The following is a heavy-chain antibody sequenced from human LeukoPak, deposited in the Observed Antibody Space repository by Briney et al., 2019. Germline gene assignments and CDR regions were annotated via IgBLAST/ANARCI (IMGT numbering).Heavy chain of an antibody. V-gene: IGHV3-21*04. D-gene: IGHD6-19*01. CDR1: GFTFSSYS. J-gene: IGHJ4*02. Sequence: GGSLRLSCAASGFTFSSYSMNWVRQAPGKGLEWVSSISSSSSYIYYADSVKGRFTISRDNSKNTLYLQMNSLRAEDTAVYYCAKQSASSGWYYFDYWGQGTLVTVSS. CDR2: ISSSSSYI. CDR3: AKQSASSGWYYFDY.